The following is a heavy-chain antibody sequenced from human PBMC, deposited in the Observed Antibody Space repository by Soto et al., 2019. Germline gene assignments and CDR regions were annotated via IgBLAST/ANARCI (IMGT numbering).Heavy chain of an antibody. Sequence: QPGGSLRLSCAASGFTFSSYGMRWVRQAPGKGLEWVAVISYDGSNKYYADSVKGRFTISRDNSKNTLYLQMNSLRAEDTAVYYCAKDVVVGATTGLGDYYYYYGMDVWGQGTTVTVSS. CDR3: AKDVVVGATTGLGDYYYYYGMDV. V-gene: IGHV3-30*18. CDR1: GFTFSSYG. J-gene: IGHJ6*02. CDR2: ISYDGSNK. D-gene: IGHD1-26*01.